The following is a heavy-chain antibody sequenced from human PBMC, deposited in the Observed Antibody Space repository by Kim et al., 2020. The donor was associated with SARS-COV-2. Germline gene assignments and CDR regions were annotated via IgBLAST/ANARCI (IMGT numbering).Heavy chain of an antibody. D-gene: IGHD1-26*01. CDR3: ARDFRSPAALLRNGFDV. CDR1: GGSISSTNW. J-gene: IGHJ3*01. V-gene: IGHV4-4*02. CDR2: IFHSGTT. Sequence: SETLSLTCAVSGGSISSTNWWTWVRQPPGKGLEWIGEIFHSGTTNYNPSLKSRVSISTDKSKNRFSLRLTSVTAADTALYYCARDFRSPAALLRNGFDVWGQGTMVAVSS.